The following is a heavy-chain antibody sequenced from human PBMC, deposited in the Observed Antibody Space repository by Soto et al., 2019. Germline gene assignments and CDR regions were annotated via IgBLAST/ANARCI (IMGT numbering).Heavy chain of an antibody. V-gene: IGHV3-15*07. D-gene: IGHD5-18*01. Sequence: GGSLRLSCAVSGVTLSNVWMNWVRQAPGKGPEWVGRIKSKTDGGTVEYAAPVKDRFTISRDDSENTLYLQMNSLKSEDTAVYYCSHGYYQYFQSWGQGTLVTVSS. CDR1: GVTLSNVW. CDR2: IKSKTDGGTV. CDR3: SHGYYQYFQS. J-gene: IGHJ4*02.